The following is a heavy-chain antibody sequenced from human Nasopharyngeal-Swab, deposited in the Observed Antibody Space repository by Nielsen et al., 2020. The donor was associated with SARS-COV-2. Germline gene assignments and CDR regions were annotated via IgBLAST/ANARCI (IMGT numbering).Heavy chain of an antibody. CDR2: INPSGGST. Sequence: WVRQAPGQGLEWMGIINPSGGSTSYAQKFQGRVTMTRDTSTSTVYVELSSLRSEDTAVYYCARGRDCTNGVCYAGGTDAFDIWGQGTMVTVSS. V-gene: IGHV1-46*01. CDR3: ARGRDCTNGVCYAGGTDAFDI. J-gene: IGHJ3*02. D-gene: IGHD2-8*01.